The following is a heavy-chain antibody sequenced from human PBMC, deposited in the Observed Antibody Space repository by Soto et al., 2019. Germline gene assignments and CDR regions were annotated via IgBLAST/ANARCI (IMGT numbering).Heavy chain of an antibody. J-gene: IGHJ4*02. CDR1: GSIFNTHW. V-gene: IGHV3-7*01. Sequence: LRLSCAASGSIFNTHWLSWGRQALEKGLEWVAHTKPDGSEEYYVDSAKGRFTISRDNTRNSLYLQMNILRAEGTALYYWMPWGPSSTKLWGQGTLVTVSS. CDR3: MPWGPSSTKL. D-gene: IGHD6-6*01. CDR2: TKPDGSEE.